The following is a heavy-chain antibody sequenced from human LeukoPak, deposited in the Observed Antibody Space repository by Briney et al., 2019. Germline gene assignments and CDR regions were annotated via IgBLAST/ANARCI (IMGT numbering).Heavy chain of an antibody. J-gene: IGHJ6*02. V-gene: IGHV3-21*01. CDR2: ISSSSSYI. CDR1: GFTFSSYS. Sequence: GGSLRLSCAASGFTFSSYSMNWVRQAPGKGLEWVSSISSSSSYIYYADSVKGRFTISRDNAKNSLYLQMNSLRAEDTAVYYCDRDPNRSQPYYYTGMDVWGQGTTVTVSS. CDR3: DRDPNRSQPYYYTGMDV. D-gene: IGHD1-1*01.